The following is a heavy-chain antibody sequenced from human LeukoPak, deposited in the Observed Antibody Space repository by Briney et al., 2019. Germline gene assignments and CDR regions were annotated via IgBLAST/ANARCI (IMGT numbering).Heavy chain of an antibody. CDR3: ARLYYYDSSGPLDY. D-gene: IGHD3-22*01. J-gene: IGHJ4*02. V-gene: IGHV1-18*01. Sequence: ASVKVSCKASGYTFTSYGISWVRQAPGQGLEWMGWISAYNGNTNYAQKLQGRVTMTTDTSTSTAYMELRSLRSDDTAVYYCARLYYYDSSGPLDYWGQGILVTVSS. CDR2: ISAYNGNT. CDR1: GYTFTSYG.